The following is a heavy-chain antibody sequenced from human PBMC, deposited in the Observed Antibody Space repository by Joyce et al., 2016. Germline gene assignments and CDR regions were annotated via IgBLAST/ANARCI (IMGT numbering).Heavy chain of an antibody. D-gene: IGHD3-16*02. CDR2: ISASNGNT. J-gene: IGHJ4*02. Sequence: QVQLVQSGAEVKKPGASVKVSCKASGYTFTTYGISWVRQAPGQGLEWMGWISASNGNTNYAQKFQGRVTRTTDTSTSTAYTELRSLRSDDTARYYCARAEGLSLSDYWGQGTLVTVSS. V-gene: IGHV1-18*04. CDR3: ARAEGLSLSDY. CDR1: GYTFTTYG.